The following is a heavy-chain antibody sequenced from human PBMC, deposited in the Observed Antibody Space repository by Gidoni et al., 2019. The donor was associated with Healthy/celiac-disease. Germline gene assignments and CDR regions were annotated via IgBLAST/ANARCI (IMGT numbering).Heavy chain of an antibody. D-gene: IGHD6-13*01. Sequence: QVQLVESGGGVVQPGRSLRLSWAAAGCTFSSYGMHWVRQAPGKGLELVAVISYDGSNKYYADSVKGRFTISIDNSKNTLYLQMNSLRAEDTAVYYCAKSSSWYWGSYGMDVWGQGTTVTVSS. V-gene: IGHV3-30*18. CDR1: GCTFSSYG. J-gene: IGHJ6*02. CDR3: AKSSSWYWGSYGMDV. CDR2: ISYDGSNK.